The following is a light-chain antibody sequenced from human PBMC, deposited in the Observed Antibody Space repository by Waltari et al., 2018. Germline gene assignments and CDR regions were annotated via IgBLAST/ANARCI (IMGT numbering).Light chain of an antibody. CDR1: QSLVHSDGNTF. CDR3: MRGTHWPPTYT. J-gene: IGKJ2*01. Sequence: DVVMTQSPLSLAVTLGQPASISCRSSQSLVHSDGNTFLSWYQQRPGQSPRRLIYKISSRDSGVPDRFSGSGSGTDLTLKISRVEAEDVGIYYYMRGTHWPPTYTFGQGTKLEIK. V-gene: IGKV2-30*02. CDR2: KIS.